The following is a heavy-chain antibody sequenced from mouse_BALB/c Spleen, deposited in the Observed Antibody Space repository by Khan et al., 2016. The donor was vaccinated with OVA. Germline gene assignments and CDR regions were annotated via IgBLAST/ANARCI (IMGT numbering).Heavy chain of an antibody. V-gene: IGHV14-3*02. CDR3: ARWPRGY. J-gene: IGHJ2*01. Sequence: EVQLQESGAELVKPGASVKLSCTASGYNIKDNYMHWVKQRPEQGLEWIGRIDPANGNTEYDPKFQGKATITADTPSNTAYLPLSSLTSEDTAVYYCARWPRGYWGQGTTLTVSS. CDR2: IDPANGNT. CDR1: GYNIKDNY.